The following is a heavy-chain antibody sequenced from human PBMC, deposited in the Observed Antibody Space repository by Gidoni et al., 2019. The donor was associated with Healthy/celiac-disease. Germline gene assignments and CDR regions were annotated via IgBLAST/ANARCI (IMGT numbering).Heavy chain of an antibody. CDR1: GGTFSSYA. CDR3: ASTAYDYVWGSYRISSFDY. V-gene: IGHV1-69*01. J-gene: IGHJ4*02. Sequence: QVQLVQAGAEVKKPGSSVKVSCKASGGTFSSYAISWVRQAPGQGLEWMGGILPILGTANYAQKFQGRVTITADESTSTAYMELSSLRSEDTAVYYCASTAYDYVWGSYRISSFDYWGQGTLVTVSS. D-gene: IGHD3-16*02. CDR2: ILPILGTA.